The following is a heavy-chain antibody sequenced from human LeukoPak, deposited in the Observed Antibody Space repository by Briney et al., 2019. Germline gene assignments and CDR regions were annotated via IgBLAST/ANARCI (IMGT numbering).Heavy chain of an antibody. D-gene: IGHD2-21*02. CDR3: ARGHHIVVVTGWFDP. CDR2: INPSGGST. Sequence: AASVKVSCKASGYTFTSYYMHWVRQAPGQGLEWMGIINPSGGSTSYAQKFQGRVTMTRDTSTSTVYMELSSLRSEDTAVYYCARGHHIVVVTGWFDPWGQGTLVTVSS. CDR1: GYTFTSYY. V-gene: IGHV1-46*01. J-gene: IGHJ5*02.